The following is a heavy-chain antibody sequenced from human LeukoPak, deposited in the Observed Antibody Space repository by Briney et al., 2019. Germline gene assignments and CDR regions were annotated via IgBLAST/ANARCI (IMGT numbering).Heavy chain of an antibody. V-gene: IGHV3-7*01. CDR3: AKGGLWLDYNWFDP. J-gene: IGHJ5*02. D-gene: IGHD3-10*01. CDR1: GFTFSSYW. CDR2: IKQDGSEK. Sequence: PGGSLRLSCAASGFTFSSYWMSWVRQAPGKGLEWVANIKQDGSEKYYVDSVKGRFTISRDNAKNSLYLQMNSLRAEDTAVYYCAKGGLWLDYNWFDPWGQGTLVTVSS.